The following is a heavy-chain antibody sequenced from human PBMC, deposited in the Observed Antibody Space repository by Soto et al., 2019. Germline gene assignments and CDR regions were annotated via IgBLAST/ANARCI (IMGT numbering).Heavy chain of an antibody. V-gene: IGHV3-33*01. CDR1: GFTFSSYG. J-gene: IGHJ3*02. D-gene: IGHD3-10*01. CDR2: IWYDGSNK. CDR3: ARASGLLWFGESDAFDI. Sequence: PGGSLRLSCAASGFTFSSYGMHWVRQAPGKGLEWVAVIWYDGSNKYYADSVKGRFTISRDNSKNTLYLQMNSLRAEDTAVYYCARASGLLWFGESDAFDIWGQGTMVTVSS.